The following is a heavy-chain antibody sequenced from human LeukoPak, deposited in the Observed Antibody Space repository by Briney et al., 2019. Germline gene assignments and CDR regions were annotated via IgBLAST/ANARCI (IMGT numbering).Heavy chain of an antibody. V-gene: IGHV4-61*02. CDR3: ARESSSTS. J-gene: IGHJ4*02. Sequence: PSETLSLTCTVSGGSISSGSYYWSWIRQPAGKGLEWIGRIYTSGSANYNPSLKSRVTISVDTSKNQFSLKLSSVTAADTAVYYCARESSSTSWGQGTLVTVSS. D-gene: IGHD2-2*01. CDR1: GGSISSGSYY. CDR2: IYTSGSA.